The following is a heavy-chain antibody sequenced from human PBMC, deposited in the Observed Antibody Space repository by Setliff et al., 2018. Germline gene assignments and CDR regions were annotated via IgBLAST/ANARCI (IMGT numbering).Heavy chain of an antibody. CDR3: ARDRTAYSYGLDV. Sequence: SETLSLTCTVSGGSISPYFWSWIRQPPGKGLEWIGYIYHNGNTNFNPSLKSRVNMSVDTSKNQIALNLKSVTAADTAVYYYARDRTAYSYGLDVWGQGTTVTVSS. CDR2: IYHNGNT. D-gene: IGHD5-18*01. J-gene: IGHJ6*02. V-gene: IGHV4-59*01. CDR1: GGSISPYF.